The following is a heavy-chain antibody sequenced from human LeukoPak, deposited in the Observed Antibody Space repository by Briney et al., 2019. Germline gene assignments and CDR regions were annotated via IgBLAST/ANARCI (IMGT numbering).Heavy chain of an antibody. D-gene: IGHD5-24*01. V-gene: IGHV3-30-3*01. J-gene: IGHJ4*02. CDR2: ISYDGSNK. CDR3: TRAPTGRDGYSEY. Sequence: AESLTLSCAASGFTFSDYAVHWVRQAPGKGLEWVAIISYDGSNKEYADSVKGRFTISRGNAKSSLFLQKNSLRAEDTAVYYCTRAPTGRDGYSEYWGQGTVVSVST. CDR1: GFTFSDYA.